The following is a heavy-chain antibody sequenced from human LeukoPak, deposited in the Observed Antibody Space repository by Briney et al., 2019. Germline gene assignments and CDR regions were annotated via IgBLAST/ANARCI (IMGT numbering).Heavy chain of an antibody. CDR3: AKDLIAVAGTTEYSQH. D-gene: IGHD6-19*01. CDR2: ISGDDGST. CDR1: GFTFDDYA. J-gene: IGHJ1*01. V-gene: IGHV3-43*02. Sequence: PGGSLRLSCAASGFTFDDYAMHWVRHAPGKGLEWVSLISGDDGSTYYADSVKGRFTISRDNSKNSLYLQMNSLRTEDTALYYCAKDLIAVAGTTEYSQHWGQGTLVTVSS.